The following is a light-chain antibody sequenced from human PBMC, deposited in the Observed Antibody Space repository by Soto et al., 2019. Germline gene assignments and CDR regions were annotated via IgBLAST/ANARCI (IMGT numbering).Light chain of an antibody. Sequence: EIVLTQSPATLSLSPGERATLSCRASPSVSSYLAWYQQKPGQAPRLLIYDASNSATGIPARFSGSGSGTDFTLTISSLEPEDFAVYYCQQRSNWPWTFGQGTKVEIK. CDR2: DAS. V-gene: IGKV3-11*01. CDR3: QQRSNWPWT. J-gene: IGKJ1*01. CDR1: PSVSSY.